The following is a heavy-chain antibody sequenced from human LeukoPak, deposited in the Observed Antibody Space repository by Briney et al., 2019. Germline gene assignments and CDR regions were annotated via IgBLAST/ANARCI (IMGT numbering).Heavy chain of an antibody. CDR2: IYSGGST. Sequence: PGGSLRLSCAASGFTVSSNYMSWVRQAPGKGLEWVSVIYSGGSTYYADSVKGRFTISRDNAEKSLYLQMNSLRAEDTAVYYCARPELPGWSVFFDFWGQGTLVTVSS. V-gene: IGHV3-53*01. CDR3: ARPELPGWSVFFDF. CDR1: GFTVSSNY. D-gene: IGHD2-15*01. J-gene: IGHJ4*02.